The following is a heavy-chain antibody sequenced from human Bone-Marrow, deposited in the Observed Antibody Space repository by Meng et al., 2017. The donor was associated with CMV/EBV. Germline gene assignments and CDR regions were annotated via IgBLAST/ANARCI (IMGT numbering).Heavy chain of an antibody. Sequence: GESLKISCAASGFTFSSYEMNWVRQAPGKGLEWVSYISSSGSTIYYADSVKGRFTISRDNAKNSLYLQMNSLRAEDTAVYYCAREIVVVPAAIYYYYGMDVSGQGTTVTVSS. D-gene: IGHD2-2*02. J-gene: IGHJ6*02. CDR3: AREIVVVPAAIYYYYGMDV. CDR2: ISSSGSTI. V-gene: IGHV3-48*03. CDR1: GFTFSSYE.